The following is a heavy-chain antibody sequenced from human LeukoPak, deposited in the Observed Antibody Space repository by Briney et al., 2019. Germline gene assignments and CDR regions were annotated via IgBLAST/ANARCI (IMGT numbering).Heavy chain of an antibody. CDR1: GGSLSSGSYY. J-gene: IGHJ4*02. Sequence: SETLSLTCTVSGGSLSSGSYYWTWIRQPAGKGLEWIGRISTSGSTNYNPSLKSRVTISADMSKNQFSLKLNSVTAADTAVYYCARAAAAGLDSWGQGTLVTVSS. V-gene: IGHV4-61*02. D-gene: IGHD6-13*01. CDR2: ISTSGST. CDR3: ARAAAAGLDS.